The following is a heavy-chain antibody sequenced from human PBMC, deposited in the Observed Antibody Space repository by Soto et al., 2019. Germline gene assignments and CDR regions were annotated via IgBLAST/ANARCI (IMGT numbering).Heavy chain of an antibody. Sequence: SETLSLTCSVSGDSISRSGFYWRWIRQHPGKAPEWIGYIHYTGSTSYNPSLKSRLAISLDASKNQFSLNLGSVTSADTAVYLCARDHRSLGDYYGMDVWGQGTTVTVSS. CDR3: ARDHRSLGDYYGMDV. D-gene: IGHD3-10*01. J-gene: IGHJ6*02. CDR2: IHYTGST. V-gene: IGHV4-31*03. CDR1: GDSISRSGFY.